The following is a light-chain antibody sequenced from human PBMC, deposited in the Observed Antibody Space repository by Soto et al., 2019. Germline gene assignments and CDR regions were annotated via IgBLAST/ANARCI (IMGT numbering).Light chain of an antibody. CDR2: GAS. CDR3: QQYHYWAPCA. CDR1: QNINFN. V-gene: IGKV3D-15*01. J-gene: IGKJ1*01. Sequence: ETLMTQSPATLSASPGERVTLSCRASQNINFNLAWYQQKPCQAPRVLIYGASSRASGIPDRFSGSGSGTVFTLTISRLQHDDLALSYCQQYHYWAPCAFGLGTRVDSK.